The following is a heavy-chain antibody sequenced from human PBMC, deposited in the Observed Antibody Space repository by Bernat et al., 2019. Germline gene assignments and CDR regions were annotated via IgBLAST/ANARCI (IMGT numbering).Heavy chain of an antibody. Sequence: EVQLVESGGGLVQPGGSLRLSCAASGFTFSTSEMNWVRQAPGRGLEWVSYISSSGSTIYYADSVKGRFTISRDSAKNSLFLQMNSLRAEDTAVYYCARHQGRNGYNWWFFDLWGRGTLVTVSS. CDR2: ISSSGSTI. CDR3: ARHQGRNGYNWWFFDL. J-gene: IGHJ2*01. CDR1: GFTFSTSE. D-gene: IGHD5-24*01. V-gene: IGHV3-48*03.